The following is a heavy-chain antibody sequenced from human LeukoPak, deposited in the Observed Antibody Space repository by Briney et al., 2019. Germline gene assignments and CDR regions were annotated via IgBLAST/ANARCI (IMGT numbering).Heavy chain of an antibody. CDR3: ARGGDGYNYYFDY. CDR2: IYSGGST. CDR1: GFTVSSNY. Sequence: GGSLRLSCAASGFTVSSNYMSWVRQAPGKGLEWVSFIYSGGSTYYADSVKGRFTISRDNSENTLYLQMISLRAEDTAVYYCARGGDGYNYYFDYWGQGTLVSVSS. V-gene: IGHV3-66*01. D-gene: IGHD5-24*01. J-gene: IGHJ4*02.